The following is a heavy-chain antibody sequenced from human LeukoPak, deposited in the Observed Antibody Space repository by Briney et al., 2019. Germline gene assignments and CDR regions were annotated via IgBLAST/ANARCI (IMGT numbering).Heavy chain of an antibody. CDR1: GYTFNTYG. D-gene: IGHD5-12*01. Sequence: ASVKVSCKASGYTFNTYGITWVRQAPGQGLEWMGWINPNSGGTNYAQKFQGRVTMTRDTSISTAYMELSRLRSDDTAVYYCAAGGYSGYDGGSWFDPWGQGTLVTVSS. CDR2: INPNSGGT. CDR3: AAGGYSGYDGGSWFDP. V-gene: IGHV1-2*02. J-gene: IGHJ5*02.